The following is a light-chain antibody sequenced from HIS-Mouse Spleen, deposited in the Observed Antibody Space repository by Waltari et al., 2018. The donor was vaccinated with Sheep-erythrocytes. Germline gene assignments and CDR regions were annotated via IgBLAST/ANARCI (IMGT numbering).Light chain of an antibody. CDR1: QGISSA. CDR2: AAS. Sequence: AIQLTQSPSSLSASVGDRVTITCRASQGISSALAWYQQKPGEAPKLLIYAASSLESGVPSRFIGSGSGTDFTLTISSLQPEDFATYYCQQFNSYLSTFGQGTKLEIK. V-gene: IGKV1-13*02. CDR3: QQFNSYLST. J-gene: IGKJ2*01.